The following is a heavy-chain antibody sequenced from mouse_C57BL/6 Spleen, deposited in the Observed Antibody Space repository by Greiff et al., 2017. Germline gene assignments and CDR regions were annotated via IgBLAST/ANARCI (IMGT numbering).Heavy chain of an antibody. CDR3: ARMEDGGHFDY. J-gene: IGHJ2*01. Sequence: VQLQQSGAELVRPGTSVKVSCKASGYAFTNYLIEWVKQRPGQGLEWIGVINPGSGGTNYNEKFKGKATLTADKSSSTAYMQLSSLTSEDSAVYFCARMEDGGHFDYWGQGTTLTVSS. CDR2: INPGSGGT. CDR1: GYAFTNYL. V-gene: IGHV1-54*01.